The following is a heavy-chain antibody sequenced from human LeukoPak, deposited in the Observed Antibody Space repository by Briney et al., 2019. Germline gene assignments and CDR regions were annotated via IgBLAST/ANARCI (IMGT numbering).Heavy chain of an antibody. CDR2: IRYDGSNK. CDR1: GFTFSSYG. Sequence: PGGSLRLSCAASGFTFSSYGMHWVRQAPGKGLEWVAFIRYDGSNKYYADSVKGRFTISRDNSKNTLYLQMNSLRAEDTAVYYCATLGRYRSSWLEDYWGQGTLVTVSS. D-gene: IGHD6-13*01. CDR3: ATLGRYRSSWLEDY. J-gene: IGHJ4*02. V-gene: IGHV3-30*02.